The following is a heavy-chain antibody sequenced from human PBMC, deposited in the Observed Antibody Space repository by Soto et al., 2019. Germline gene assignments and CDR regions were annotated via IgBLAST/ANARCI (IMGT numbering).Heavy chain of an antibody. Sequence: QVQLVESGGGVVQPGRSLRLSCAASGFTFSSYGMHWVRQAPGKGLEWVAVIWYDGSNKYYADSVKGRFTISRDNSKNPLYLQMNSLRAEDTAVYYCARRTYDILSNFTYYYYGMDVWGQGTTVTVSS. J-gene: IGHJ6*02. D-gene: IGHD3-9*01. V-gene: IGHV3-33*01. CDR2: IWYDGSNK. CDR3: ARRTYDILSNFTYYYYGMDV. CDR1: GFTFSSYG.